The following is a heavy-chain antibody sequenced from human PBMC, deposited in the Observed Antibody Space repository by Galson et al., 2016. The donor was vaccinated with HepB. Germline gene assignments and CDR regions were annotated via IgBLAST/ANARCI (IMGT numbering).Heavy chain of an antibody. CDR1: GDSVSSNDAG. CDR2: TYYRSKWYH. Sequence: CAISGDSVSSNDAGWNWIRQSPSKGLEWLGRTYYRSKWYHDYAESLKSRITINPDTSKNQFSLQLNSVTPEDTAVYYCARATMTVGSYIMDVWGQGTTVTVSS. J-gene: IGHJ6*02. D-gene: IGHD3-22*01. CDR3: ARATMTVGSYIMDV. V-gene: IGHV6-1*01.